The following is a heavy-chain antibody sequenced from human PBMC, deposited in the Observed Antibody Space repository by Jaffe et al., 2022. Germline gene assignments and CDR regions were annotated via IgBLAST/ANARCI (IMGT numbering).Heavy chain of an antibody. CDR1: GFTFSSYG. CDR3: AKEESYYYGSGSYVAFDI. J-gene: IGHJ3*02. Sequence: QVQLVESGGGVVQPGGSLRLSCAASGFTFSSYGMHWVRQAPGKGLEWVAFIRYDGSNKYYADSVKGRFTISRDNSKNTLYLQMNSLRAEDTAVYYCAKEESYYYGSGSYVAFDIWGQGTMVTVSS. D-gene: IGHD3-10*01. V-gene: IGHV3-30*02. CDR2: IRYDGSNK.